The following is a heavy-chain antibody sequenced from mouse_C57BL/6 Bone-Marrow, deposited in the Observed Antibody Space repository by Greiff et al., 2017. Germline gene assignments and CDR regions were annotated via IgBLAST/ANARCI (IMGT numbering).Heavy chain of an antibody. CDR2: INPSSGYT. CDR1: GYTFTSYW. J-gene: IGHJ4*01. Sequence: VQLQQSGAELAKPGASVKLSCKASGYTFTSYWMHWVKQRPGQGLEWIGYINPSSGYTKYNQKFKDKATLTADKSSSTTYMQLSCLTYEDSAVYNCARYSYYDGSRVYCFSIDYGGQGTSVTVTS. D-gene: IGHD1-1*01. CDR3: ARYSYYDGSRVYCFSIDY. V-gene: IGHV1-7*01.